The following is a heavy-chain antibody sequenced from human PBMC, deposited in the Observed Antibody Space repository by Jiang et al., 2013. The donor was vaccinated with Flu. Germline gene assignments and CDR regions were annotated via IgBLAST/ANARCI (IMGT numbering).Heavy chain of an antibody. D-gene: IGHD1-26*01. CDR3: AREGEGATGFGY. CDR2: IKQDGSEK. Sequence: ANIKQDGSEKYYVDSVKGRFTISRDNAKNSLYLQMNSLRDEDTAVYYCAREGEGATGFGYWGQGTLVTVSS. J-gene: IGHJ4*02. V-gene: IGHV3-7*01.